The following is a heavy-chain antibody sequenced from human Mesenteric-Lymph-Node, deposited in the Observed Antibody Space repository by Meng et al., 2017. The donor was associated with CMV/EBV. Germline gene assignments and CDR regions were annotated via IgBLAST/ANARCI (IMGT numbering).Heavy chain of an antibody. D-gene: IGHD3-3*01. Sequence: GSLRLSCAASGFTFDNYAMNWVRQPPGKGLEWVGEINHSGSTSYSPSLKSRVTILVDTSKNQFSLKLSSVTAADTSVYYCARGFSEYYDFWTGYYTLFDYWGQGTLVTVSS. CDR2: INHSGST. CDR3: ARGFSEYYDFWTGYYTLFDY. CDR1: GFTFDNYA. V-gene: IGHV4-34*01. J-gene: IGHJ4*02.